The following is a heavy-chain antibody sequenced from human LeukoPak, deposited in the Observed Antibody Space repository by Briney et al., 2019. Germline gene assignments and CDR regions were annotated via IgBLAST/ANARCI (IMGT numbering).Heavy chain of an antibody. CDR2: ISIDGSST. V-gene: IGHV3-74*01. J-gene: IGHJ4*02. D-gene: IGHD2-8*01. Sequence: GGSLRLSCAASGFSFSDYWMHWVRQVPGKGLLWVSRISIDGSSTIYADSVEGRFTISRDNAKNTLYLRMNSLRVEDTAVYYCVRQYTNKPIDYWGQGTLVAVSS. CDR1: GFSFSDYW. CDR3: VRQYTNKPIDY.